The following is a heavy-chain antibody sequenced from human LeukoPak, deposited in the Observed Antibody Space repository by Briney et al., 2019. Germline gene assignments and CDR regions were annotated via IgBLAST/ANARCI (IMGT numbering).Heavy chain of an antibody. D-gene: IGHD6-13*01. CDR1: GFTFSSYG. CDR3: AREYRGSWHDY. CDR2: IWYDGSTK. V-gene: IGHV3-33*01. Sequence: GRSLRLSCAASGFTFSSYGMHWVRQPPGKGLEWVAVIWYDGSTKYYAAPAKGRFTISRDNSKNTLYLQMNSLRAEDTAVYYCAREYRGSWHDYCGQ. J-gene: IGHJ4*02.